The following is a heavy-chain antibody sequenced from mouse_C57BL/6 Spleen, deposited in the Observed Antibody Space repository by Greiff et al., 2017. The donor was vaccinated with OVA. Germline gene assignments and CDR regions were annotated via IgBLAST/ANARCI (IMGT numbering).Heavy chain of an antibody. V-gene: IGHV1-42*01. CDR3: ARRRDCYGSRVDY. D-gene: IGHD1-1*01. CDR2: INPSTGGT. CDR1: GYSFTDYY. Sequence: VQLQQSGPELVKPGASVKISCKASGYSFTDYYMNWVKQSPEKSLEWIGDINPSTGGTTYNQKFKAKATLTVDKSSSTAYMQLHRLTSADSAVSYSARRRDCYGSRVDYWGQGTSVTVSS. J-gene: IGHJ2*02.